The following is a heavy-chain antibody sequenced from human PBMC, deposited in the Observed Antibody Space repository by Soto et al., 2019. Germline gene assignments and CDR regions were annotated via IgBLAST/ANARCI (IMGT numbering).Heavy chain of an antibody. V-gene: IGHV1-69*12. CDR2: IISIFGTA. Sequence: QVQLVQSGAEVKKPGSSVKVSCKASGGTFSSYAISWVRQAPGQGLEWMGGIISIFGTADYAQKFQGRVTITAAESTSTAYMELSSLRSEATAVYYCASHSGSSPEGRYYYGMDVWGQGTTVTVSS. CDR3: ASHSGSSPEGRYYYGMDV. D-gene: IGHD1-26*01. J-gene: IGHJ6*02. CDR1: GGTFSSYA.